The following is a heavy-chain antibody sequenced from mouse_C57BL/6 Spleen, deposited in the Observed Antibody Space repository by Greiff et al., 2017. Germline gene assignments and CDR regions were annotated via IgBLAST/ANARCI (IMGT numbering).Heavy chain of an antibody. Sequence: DVQLQESGPGLVKPSQSLSLTCSVTGYSITSGYYWNWIRQFPGNKLEWMGYISYDGSNNYNPSLKNRISITRDTSKNQFFLKLNSVTTEDTATYYCARDQSGYYSFDYWGQGTTLTVSS. CDR3: ARDQSGYYSFDY. V-gene: IGHV3-6*01. J-gene: IGHJ2*01. D-gene: IGHD2-3*01. CDR1: GYSITSGYY. CDR2: ISYDGSN.